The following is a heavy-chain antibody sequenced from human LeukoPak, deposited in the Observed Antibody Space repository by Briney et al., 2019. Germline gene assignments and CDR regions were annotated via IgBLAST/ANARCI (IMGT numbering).Heavy chain of an antibody. CDR1: GFTFSSYG. CDR3: AKSTTYYYDSSGYYNYMDV. Sequence: GGSLRLSCAASGFTFSSYGMHWVRQAPGRGLEWVAFIRYDGSNKYYADSVKGRFTISRDNSKNTLYLQMNSLRAEDTAVYYCAKSTTYYYDSSGYYNYMDVWGKGTTVTVSS. D-gene: IGHD3-22*01. CDR2: IRYDGSNK. V-gene: IGHV3-30*02. J-gene: IGHJ6*03.